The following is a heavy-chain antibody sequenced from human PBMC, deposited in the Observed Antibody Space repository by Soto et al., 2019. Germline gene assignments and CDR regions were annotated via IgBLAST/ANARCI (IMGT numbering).Heavy chain of an antibody. CDR2: IKEDGSDM. CDR3: ATEVWVYYDFWSGYSDY. V-gene: IGHV3-7*01. D-gene: IGHD3-3*01. CDR1: GFTFSSYW. J-gene: IGHJ4*02. Sequence: EVQLVESGGGLVQPGGSLRLSGAASGFTFSSYWMSWARQAPGKGLEWVANIKEDGSDMYYVDSVKGRFTISRDNAKNSLYLQMNSLRAEDTAVYYCATEVWVYYDFWSGYSDYWGQGTLVTVSS.